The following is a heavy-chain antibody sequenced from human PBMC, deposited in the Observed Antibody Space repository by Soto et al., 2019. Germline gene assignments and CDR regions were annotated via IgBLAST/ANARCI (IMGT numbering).Heavy chain of an antibody. V-gene: IGHV3-30*18. D-gene: IGHD4-17*01. CDR2: ISYDGSNK. Sequence: GESLKISCAASGFTFSSYGMHWVRQAPGKGLEWVAVISYDGSNKYYADSVKGRFTISRDNSKNTLYLQMNSLRAEDTAVYYCAKAPVPNGDPFALYFDYWGQGTLVTVSS. CDR1: GFTFSSYG. J-gene: IGHJ4*02. CDR3: AKAPVPNGDPFALYFDY.